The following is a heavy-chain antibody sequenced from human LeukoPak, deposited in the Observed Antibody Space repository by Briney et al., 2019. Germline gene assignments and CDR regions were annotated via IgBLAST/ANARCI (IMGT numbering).Heavy chain of an antibody. CDR3: ARGGGLRNWFDP. Sequence: PSETLSLTCTVSGGSISSGSYYWSWIRQPAGKGLEWIGEINHSGSTNYNPSLKSRVTISVDTSKNQFSLKLSSVTAADTAVYYCARGGGLRNWFDPWGQGTLVTVSS. V-gene: IGHV4-61*10. D-gene: IGHD3-16*01. J-gene: IGHJ5*02. CDR2: INHSGST. CDR1: GGSISSGSYY.